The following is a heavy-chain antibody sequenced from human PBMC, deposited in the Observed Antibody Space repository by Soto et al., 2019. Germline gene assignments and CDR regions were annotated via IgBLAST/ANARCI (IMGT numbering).Heavy chain of an antibody. J-gene: IGHJ4*02. CDR1: GFTFSNAW. Sequence: EVQLVESGGGLVKPGGSLRLSCAASGFTFSNAWMSWVRQAPGKGLEWVARIKSKTDGGTTDYAAPVKGRFTISRDDSKNTLYLQMNSLKTEDTAVYYCTTRGLRYFDWLLRHFDYWGQGTLVTVSS. CDR3: TTRGLRYFDWLLRHFDY. CDR2: IKSKTDGGTT. D-gene: IGHD3-9*01. V-gene: IGHV3-15*01.